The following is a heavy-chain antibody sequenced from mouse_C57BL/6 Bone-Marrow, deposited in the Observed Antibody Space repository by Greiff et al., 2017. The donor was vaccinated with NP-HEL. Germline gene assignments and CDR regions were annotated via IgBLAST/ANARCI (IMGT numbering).Heavy chain of an antibody. CDR3: ARNVYDYDGYYYAMDY. D-gene: IGHD2-4*01. V-gene: IGHV2-9-1*01. CDR1: GFSLTSYA. CDR2: IWPGGGT. Sequence: VKLMESGPGLVAPSQSLSITCTVSGFSLTSYAISWVRQPPGKGLEWLGVIWPGGGTTYNSALKSRLSISKDNAKSQVFLEMNSLQTDDTARYYGARNVYDYDGYYYAMDYWGQGTSVTVSS. J-gene: IGHJ4*01.